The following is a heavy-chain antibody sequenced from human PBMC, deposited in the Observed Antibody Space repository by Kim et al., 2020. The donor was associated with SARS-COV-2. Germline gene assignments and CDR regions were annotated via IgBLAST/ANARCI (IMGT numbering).Heavy chain of an antibody. J-gene: IGHJ5*02. CDR1: GGSFSGYY. Sequence: SETLSLTCAVYGGSFSGYYWSWIRQPPGKGLEWIGVINHSGSTNYNPSLKSRVTISVDTSKNQFSLKLSSVTAADTAVYYCARGRYCSGGSCYAGLGSWFDPWGQGTLVTVSS. V-gene: IGHV4-34*01. CDR2: INHSGST. D-gene: IGHD2-15*01. CDR3: ARGRYCSGGSCYAGLGSWFDP.